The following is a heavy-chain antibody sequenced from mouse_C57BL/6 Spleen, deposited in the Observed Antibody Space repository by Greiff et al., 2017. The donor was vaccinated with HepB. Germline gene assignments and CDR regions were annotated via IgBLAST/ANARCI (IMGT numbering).Heavy chain of an antibody. CDR3: ARKRGYGYTYAMDY. CDR1: GYTFTDYN. Sequence: EVQLQQSGPELVKPGASVKIPCKASGYTFTDYNMDWVKQSHGKSLEWIGDINPNNGGTSYNQKFKGKATLTVDKSSSTAYMELRSLTSEDTAVYYCARKRGYGYTYAMDYWGQGTSVTVSS. D-gene: IGHD2-2*01. CDR2: INPNNGGT. V-gene: IGHV1-18*01. J-gene: IGHJ4*01.